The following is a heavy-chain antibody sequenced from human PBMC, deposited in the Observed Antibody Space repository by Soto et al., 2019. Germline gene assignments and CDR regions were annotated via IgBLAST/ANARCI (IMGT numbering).Heavy chain of an antibody. CDR2: IIPIFGTA. V-gene: IGHV1-69*13. Sequence: GASVKVSCKASGGTFSSYAISWVRQAPGQGLEWMGGIIPIFGTANYAQKFQGRVTITADESTSTAYMELSSLRSEDTAVYYCASGLSYSSGWYALYYGMDVWDQGTTVTV. J-gene: IGHJ6*02. D-gene: IGHD6-19*01. CDR1: GGTFSSYA. CDR3: ASGLSYSSGWYALYYGMDV.